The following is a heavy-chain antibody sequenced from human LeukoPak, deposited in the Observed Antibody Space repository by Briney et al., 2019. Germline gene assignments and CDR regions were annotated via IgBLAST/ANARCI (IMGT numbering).Heavy chain of an antibody. D-gene: IGHD4-17*01. CDR2: IWYDGSNK. CDR1: GFTFSSYG. CDR3: ARDVRYGDLKWDYYYYYGMDV. J-gene: IGHJ6*02. Sequence: GGSLRLSCAASGFTFSSYGMHWVRQAPGKGLEWVAVIWYDGSNKYYADSVKGRFTISRDNSKNTLYLQMNSLRAEDTAVYYCARDVRYGDLKWDYYYYYGMDVWGQGTTVTVSS. V-gene: IGHV3-33*08.